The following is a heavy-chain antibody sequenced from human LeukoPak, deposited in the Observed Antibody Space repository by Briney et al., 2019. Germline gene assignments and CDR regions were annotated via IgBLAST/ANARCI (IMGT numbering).Heavy chain of an antibody. Sequence: GGSLRLSCSASGFPFTTYWIHWVRQAPGKGLVWVSRINGDGSSTNYADSVKGRFTISRDNAKNTVYLQMNSLRAEDTAMYYCARVGGTNTAYFYWGQGTLGTVSS. CDR3: ARVGGTNTAYFY. CDR1: GFPFTTYW. V-gene: IGHV3-74*01. CDR2: INGDGSST. D-gene: IGHD1-7*01. J-gene: IGHJ4*02.